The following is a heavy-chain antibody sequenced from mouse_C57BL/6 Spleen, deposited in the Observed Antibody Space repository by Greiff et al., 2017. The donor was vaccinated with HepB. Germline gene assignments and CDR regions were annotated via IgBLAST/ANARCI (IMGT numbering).Heavy chain of an antibody. J-gene: IGHJ1*03. V-gene: IGHV5-16*01. D-gene: IGHD2-1*01. CDR1: GFTFSDYY. CDR3: ARDQGYYGNYEGLWYFDV. CDR2: INYDGSST. Sequence: EVMLVESEGGLVQPGSSMKLSCTASGFTFSDYYMAWVRQVPEKGLEWVANINYDGSSTYYLDSLKSRFIISRDNAKNILYLQMSSLKSEDTATYYCARDQGYYGNYEGLWYFDVWGTGTTVTVSS.